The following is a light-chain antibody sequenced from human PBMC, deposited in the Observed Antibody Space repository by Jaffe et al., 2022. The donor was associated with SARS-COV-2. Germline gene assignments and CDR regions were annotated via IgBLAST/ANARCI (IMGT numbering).Light chain of an antibody. J-gene: IGKJ4*01. CDR2: AAS. CDR1: QSISNY. Sequence: DIQMTQSPSSLSASVGDRVTITCRASQSISNYLNWYQQKPGKAPKLLIHAASGLQSGVPSRFGGGGSGTEFTLTIGSLQPEDFATYYCQQSYSSPLTFGGGTKVDLK. CDR3: QQSYSSPLT. V-gene: IGKV1-39*01.